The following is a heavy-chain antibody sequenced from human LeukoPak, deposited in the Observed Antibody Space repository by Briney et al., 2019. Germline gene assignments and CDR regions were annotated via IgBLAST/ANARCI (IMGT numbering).Heavy chain of an antibody. V-gene: IGHV4-59*01. CDR3: ARGVVERSPGYYYYYGMDV. CDR2: IYYSGST. CDR1: GGSISSYY. Sequence: SETLSLTCTVSGGSISSYYWSWIRQPPGKGLEWIGYIYYSGSTNYNPSLKSRVTISVDTSKNQFSLKLSSVTAADTAVYYCARGVVERSPGYYYYYGMDVWGKGTTVTVSS. D-gene: IGHD1-1*01. J-gene: IGHJ6*04.